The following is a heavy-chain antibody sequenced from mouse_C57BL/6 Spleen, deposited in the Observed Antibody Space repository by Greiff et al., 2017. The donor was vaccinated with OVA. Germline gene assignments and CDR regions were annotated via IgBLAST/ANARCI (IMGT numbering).Heavy chain of an antibody. D-gene: IGHD3-2*02. V-gene: IGHV1-55*01. CDR2: IYPGSGST. J-gene: IGHJ3*01. CDR1: GYTFTSYW. Sequence: QVQLKQPGAELVKPGASVKMSCKASGYTFTSYWITWVKQRPGQGLEWIGDIYPGSGSTNYNEKFKSKATLTVDTSSSTAYMQLSSLTSEDSAVYYCARFTAQAPWFAYWGQGTLVTVSA. CDR3: ARFTAQAPWFAY.